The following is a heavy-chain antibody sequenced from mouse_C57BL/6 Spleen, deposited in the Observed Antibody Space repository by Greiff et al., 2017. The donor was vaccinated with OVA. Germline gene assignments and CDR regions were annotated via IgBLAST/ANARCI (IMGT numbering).Heavy chain of an antibody. V-gene: IGHV1-72*01. CDR3: AKPYYYGSSYDYFDY. D-gene: IGHD1-1*01. CDR2: IDPNRGGT. CDR1: GYTFTSYW. Sequence: QVQLQQSGAELVKPGASVKLSCKASGYTFTSYWMHWVKQRPGRGLEWIGRIDPNRGGTKYNEKFKSKATLTVDKPSSTAYMQLSSLTSEDSAVYYCAKPYYYGSSYDYFDYWGQGTTLTVSS. J-gene: IGHJ2*01.